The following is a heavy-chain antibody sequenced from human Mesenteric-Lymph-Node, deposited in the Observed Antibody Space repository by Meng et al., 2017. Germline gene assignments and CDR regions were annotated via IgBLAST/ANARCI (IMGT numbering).Heavy chain of an antibody. CDR3: ARVAAAGNEWFDP. V-gene: IGHV4-4*02. Sequence: VQLPESGPGRVKPSGTLSLTCAVSGGSISCSNWWTWVRQPPGKGLEWIGEIYHSGSTNYNPSLKSRVTISVDKSKNQFSLKLSSVTAADTAVYYCARVAAAGNEWFDPWGQGTLVTVSS. CDR2: IYHSGST. J-gene: IGHJ5*02. D-gene: IGHD6-13*01. CDR1: GGSISCSNW.